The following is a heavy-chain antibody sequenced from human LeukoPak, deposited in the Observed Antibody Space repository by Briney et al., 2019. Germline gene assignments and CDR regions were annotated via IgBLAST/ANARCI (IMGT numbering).Heavy chain of an antibody. V-gene: IGHV4-30-4*08. CDR1: GGSISSGDYY. CDR3: ARDRSSTTGGLFDY. CDR2: IYYSGGT. D-gene: IGHD2-2*01. Sequence: SETLSLTCTVSGGSISSGDYYWSWIRQPPGKGLEWIGYIYYSGGTYYNPSLKSRVTISVDTSKNQFSLKLSSVTAADTAVYYCARDRSSTTGGLFDYWGQGTLVTVSS. J-gene: IGHJ4*02.